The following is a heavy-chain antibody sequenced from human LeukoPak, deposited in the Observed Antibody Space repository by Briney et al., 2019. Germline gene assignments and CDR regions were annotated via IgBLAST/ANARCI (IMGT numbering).Heavy chain of an antibody. CDR1: GGSFSDYY. D-gene: IGHD3-3*01. CDR2: INHSGIT. V-gene: IGHV4-34*01. Sequence: KASETLSLTCAVYGGSFSDYYWSWIRQPPGKGLEWIGEINHSGITNYNPSLKSRATMSLDTSKSQFSLKLSSVTAADTALYYCARGVVGVIEVRVYYVDYWGQGTLVTVSS. CDR3: ARGVVGVIEVRVYYVDY. J-gene: IGHJ4*02.